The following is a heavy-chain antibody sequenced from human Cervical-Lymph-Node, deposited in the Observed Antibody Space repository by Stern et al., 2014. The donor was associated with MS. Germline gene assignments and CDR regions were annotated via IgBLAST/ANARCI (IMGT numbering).Heavy chain of an antibody. CDR2: ISSTGTYI. Sequence: EVQLVESGGGLVKPGGSLTLSCAASGFSFSSYNFNWVRQAPGKGLEWVSPISSTGTYIYYADSVKGRFTISRDNAKKSLYLQMNSLRAEDSALYYCAREDVWGQGTTVTVSS. CDR3: AREDV. V-gene: IGHV3-21*01. CDR1: GFSFSSYN. J-gene: IGHJ6*02.